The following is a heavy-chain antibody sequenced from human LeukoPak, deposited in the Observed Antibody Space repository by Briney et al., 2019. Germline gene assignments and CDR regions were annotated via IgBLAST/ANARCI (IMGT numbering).Heavy chain of an antibody. CDR3: ARGRRGYGSGSYPFDY. Sequence: SETLSLTCTVSGGSISGSSYYWGWIRQPPGKGLEWIGEINHSGSTNYNPSLKSRVTISVDTSKNQFSLKLSSVTAADTAVYYCARGRRGYGSGSYPFDYWGQGTLVTVSS. CDR1: GGSISGSSYY. D-gene: IGHD3-10*01. CDR2: INHSGST. V-gene: IGHV4-39*07. J-gene: IGHJ4*02.